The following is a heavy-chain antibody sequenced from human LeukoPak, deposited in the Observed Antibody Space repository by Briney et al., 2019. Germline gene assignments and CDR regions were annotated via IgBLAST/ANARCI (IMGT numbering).Heavy chain of an antibody. CDR3: ARAAMVRGVITTFDY. D-gene: IGHD3-10*01. V-gene: IGHV6-1*01. CDR2: TYYRSKWYN. Sequence: SQTLSLTCAISGDSVSSNSAAWNWIRQSPSRGLEWLGRTYYRSKWYNDYAVSVKSRITINPDTSKNQFSLQLNSVTPEDMAVYYCARAAMVRGVITTFDYWGQGTLVTVSS. CDR1: GDSVSSNSAA. J-gene: IGHJ4*02.